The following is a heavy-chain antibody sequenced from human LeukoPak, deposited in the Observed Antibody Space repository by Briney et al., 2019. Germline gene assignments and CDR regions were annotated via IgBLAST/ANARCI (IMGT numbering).Heavy chain of an antibody. Sequence: GRSLRLSCAASGLTFSSYGMHWVRQAPGKGLEWVAVISYDGTIRNYADSVKGRFTISRDNSKNTLYLQMNSLRAEDTAVYYCTRDASGDTNSGPRMDVWGQGTTVTVSS. CDR3: TRDASGDTNSGPRMDV. D-gene: IGHD1-26*01. J-gene: IGHJ6*02. CDR1: GLTFSSYG. CDR2: ISYDGTIR. V-gene: IGHV3-30*03.